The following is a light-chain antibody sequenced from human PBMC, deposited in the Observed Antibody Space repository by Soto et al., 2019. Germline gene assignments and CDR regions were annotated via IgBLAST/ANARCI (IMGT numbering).Light chain of an antibody. CDR2: AAS. Sequence: DIQMTQSPSSLSASVGDRVTITCRASQSIASYLNWYQQKPGKAPNLLIYAASNLQSGVPSRFSGSGSGTDFTLTISNLQPEDFATYYCQQSYRTPLGFGGGTKVEIK. CDR1: QSIASY. V-gene: IGKV1-39*01. J-gene: IGKJ4*01. CDR3: QQSYRTPLG.